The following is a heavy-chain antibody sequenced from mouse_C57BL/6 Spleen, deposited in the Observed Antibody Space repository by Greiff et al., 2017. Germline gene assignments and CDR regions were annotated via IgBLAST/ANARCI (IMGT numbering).Heavy chain of an antibody. CDR1: GYTFTSYW. Sequence: QVQLQQSGAELVMPGASVKLSCKASGYTFTSYWMHWVKQRPGQGLEWIGEIDPADSYTNYNQKFKGKSTLTADKSSTTAYMQLSSLTSEDAAVYYWARVYVSSHWYFDGWGTGTTVTGSS. CDR3: ARVYVSSHWYFDG. CDR2: IDPADSYT. D-gene: IGHD1-1*01. J-gene: IGHJ1*03. V-gene: IGHV1-69*01.